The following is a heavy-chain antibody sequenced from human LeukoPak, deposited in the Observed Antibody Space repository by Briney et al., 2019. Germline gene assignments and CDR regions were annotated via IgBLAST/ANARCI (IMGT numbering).Heavy chain of an antibody. V-gene: IGHV4-34*01. D-gene: IGHD3-22*01. CDR2: INHSGST. Sequence: SETLSLTCAVYGGSFSGYYWSWIRQPPGKGLEWIGEINHSGSTNYNPSLKSRVTISVDTSKNQFSLKLSSVTAADTAVYYCARTPVIYYYDSSGYSDYWGQGTLVTVSS. CDR3: ARTPVIYYYDSSGYSDY. J-gene: IGHJ4*02. CDR1: GGSFSGYY.